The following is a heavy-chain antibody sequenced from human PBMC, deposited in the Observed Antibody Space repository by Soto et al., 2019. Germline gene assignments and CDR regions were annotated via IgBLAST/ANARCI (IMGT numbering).Heavy chain of an antibody. CDR2: IIPIFGTA. Sequence: QVQLVQSGAEVKKPGSSVKVSCKASGGTFSSYAISWVRQAPGQGLEWMGGIIPIFGTANYAQKFQGRVTITADESTSTASMELSSLRSEDTAVYYWARFPYCSGGSCYAPFDYWGQGTLVTVSS. J-gene: IGHJ4*02. D-gene: IGHD2-15*01. CDR1: GGTFSSYA. CDR3: ARFPYCSGGSCYAPFDY. V-gene: IGHV1-69*12.